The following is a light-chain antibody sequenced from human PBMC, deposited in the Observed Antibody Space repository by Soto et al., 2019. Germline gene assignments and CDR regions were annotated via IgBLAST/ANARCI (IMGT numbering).Light chain of an antibody. CDR2: DAS. V-gene: IGKV1-5*01. CDR1: QSINKW. J-gene: IGKJ4*01. Sequence: DIQMTQSPSTLSASVGDSVTITCRASQSINKWLAWYQQKPGKAPNLLIFDASNLQSGVPSRFSCSGFGTEFTLIISRLQPEYVATYYCQQYNSDSSFGGGTKVEIK. CDR3: QQYNSDSS.